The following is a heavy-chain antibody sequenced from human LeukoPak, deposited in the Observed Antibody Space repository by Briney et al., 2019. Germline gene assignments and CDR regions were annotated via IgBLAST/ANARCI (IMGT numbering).Heavy chain of an antibody. CDR1: GYTFTSYG. V-gene: IGHV1-18*01. J-gene: IGHJ5*02. CDR2: ISTYNGNT. D-gene: IGHD3-9*01. Sequence: GASVKVSCKASGYTFTSYGISWVRQAPGQGLEWMGWISTYNGNTNYAQKLQGRVTMTTDTSTSTAYMELRSLRSDGTAVYYCARKYDILTGQSNWFDPWGQGTLVTVSS. CDR3: ARKYDILTGQSNWFDP.